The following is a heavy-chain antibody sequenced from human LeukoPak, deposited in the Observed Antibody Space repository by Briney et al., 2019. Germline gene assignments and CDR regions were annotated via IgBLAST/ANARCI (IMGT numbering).Heavy chain of an antibody. CDR3: AKVVGDTALYVPVDY. Sequence: GGSLRLSCAASGFTFIYHGMNWVRQAPGKGLEWVATIWNDGTNKYYADSVKGRFTISRDNSRNTLYLQMDRLRAEDTAVYYCAKVVGDTALYVPVDYWGQGTLVTVSS. J-gene: IGHJ4*02. V-gene: IGHV3-33*06. CDR2: IWNDGTNK. CDR1: GFTFIYHG. D-gene: IGHD1-26*01.